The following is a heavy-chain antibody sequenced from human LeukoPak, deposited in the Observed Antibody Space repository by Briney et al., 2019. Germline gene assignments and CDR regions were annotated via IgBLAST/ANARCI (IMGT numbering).Heavy chain of an antibody. CDR3: ARTFSGSYYYYGMDV. D-gene: IGHD1-26*01. Sequence: PSETLSLTCAVYGRSFSNYYWSWIRQPPGKGLEWIGEINHSGTTNYNPSLKSRVTISVDTSKNQFSLKLSSVTAADTAVYYCARTFSGSYYYYGMDVWGQGTTVTVSS. CDR1: GRSFSNYY. V-gene: IGHV4-34*01. J-gene: IGHJ6*02. CDR2: INHSGTT.